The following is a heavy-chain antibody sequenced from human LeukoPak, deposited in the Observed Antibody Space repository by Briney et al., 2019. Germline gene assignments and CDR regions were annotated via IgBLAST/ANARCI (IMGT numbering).Heavy chain of an antibody. CDR3: ARNVGWFRFDY. J-gene: IGHJ4*02. D-gene: IGHD2-15*01. Sequence: GASVKVSCKASVYTFTGYYMDWVRQAPGQGLEWMGRINPNSGGTNYAQKFQGRVTMTRDTSIRRAYMELSRLRSDDTAVYYCARNVGWFRFDYWGQGTLVTVSS. CDR1: VYTFTGYY. V-gene: IGHV1-2*06. CDR2: INPNSGGT.